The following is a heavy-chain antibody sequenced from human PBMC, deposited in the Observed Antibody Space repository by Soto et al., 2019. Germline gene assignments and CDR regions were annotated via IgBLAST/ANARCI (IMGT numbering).Heavy chain of an antibody. CDR3: AKDPYSSSWANWLDP. CDR1: GFTFNNYV. J-gene: IGHJ5*02. CDR2: ISGSGGST. D-gene: IGHD6-13*01. Sequence: PGGSLRLSCAASGFTFNNYVMSWVRQAPGKGLEWVSAISGSGGSTYYADSVKGRFTISRDKSENTLYLQMNSLRAEDTAVYYCAKDPYSSSWANWLDPWGQGTLVTVSS. V-gene: IGHV3-23*01.